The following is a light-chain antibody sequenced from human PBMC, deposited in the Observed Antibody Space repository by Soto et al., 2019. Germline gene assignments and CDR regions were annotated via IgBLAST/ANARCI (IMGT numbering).Light chain of an antibody. J-gene: IGKJ4*01. Sequence: DIVMTQAPLSLPVTPGEPASISCRSSPSLLHSDGYNHLDWYLQKPGQSPQLLIYEASKRASGVPDRFSGSESGTDFTLKISRVEAEDVGVYHCMQALHPPPTFGGGTKVEIK. CDR2: EAS. CDR3: MQALHPPPT. CDR1: PSLLHSDGYNH. V-gene: IGKV2-28*01.